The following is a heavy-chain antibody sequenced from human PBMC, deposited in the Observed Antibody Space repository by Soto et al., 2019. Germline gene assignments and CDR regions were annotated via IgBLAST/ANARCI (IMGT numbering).Heavy chain of an antibody. V-gene: IGHV3-33*08. Sequence: GSLSLSCAASGFIFTSYAMHWVRQAPGKGLQWVAVISYDGKNRYYTDSVKGRFTISRDNSKNTLDLQMNSLRGEDTAVYYCTRVGGFYDILTGPFDSWGQGNLVTVSS. D-gene: IGHD3-9*01. CDR1: GFIFTSYA. CDR2: ISYDGKNR. CDR3: TRVGGFYDILTGPFDS. J-gene: IGHJ4*02.